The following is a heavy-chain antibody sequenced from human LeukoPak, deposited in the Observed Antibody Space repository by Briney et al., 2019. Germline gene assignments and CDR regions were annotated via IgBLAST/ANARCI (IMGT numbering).Heavy chain of an antibody. J-gene: IGHJ4*02. CDR1: GGSISSGGYY. D-gene: IGHD6-19*01. CDR3: ARAPSSGWSNHLDY. V-gene: IGHV4-31*03. CDR2: IYYSGST. Sequence: SQTLSLTCTVSGGSISSGGYYWSWIRQHPGKGLEWIGYIYYSGSTYYNPSLESRVTISVDTSKNQFSLKLSSVTAADTAVYYCARAPSSGWSNHLDYWGQGTLVTVSS.